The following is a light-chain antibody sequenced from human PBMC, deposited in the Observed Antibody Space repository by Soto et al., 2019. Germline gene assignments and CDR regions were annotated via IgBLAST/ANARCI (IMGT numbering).Light chain of an antibody. J-gene: IGKJ2*01. Sequence: IQLTQSPSSLSASVGDRVTITCRASQGISSYLAWYQQKPGKAPKLLIYAASTLQSGVPSRFSGSGSGTDFPLPLGAFHPKDFETNSCNKLKSYLPLTFGQGPSWRSN. CDR1: QGISSY. CDR2: AAS. CDR3: NKLKSYLPLT. V-gene: IGKV1-9*01.